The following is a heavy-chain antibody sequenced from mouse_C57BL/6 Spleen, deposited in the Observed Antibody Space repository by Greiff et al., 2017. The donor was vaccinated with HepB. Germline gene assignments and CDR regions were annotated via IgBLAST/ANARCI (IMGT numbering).Heavy chain of an antibody. J-gene: IGHJ2*01. Sequence: DVMLVESGGGLVQSGRSLRLSCATSGFTFSDFYMEWVRQAPGKGLEWIAASRNKANDYTTEYSASVKGRFIVSRDTSQSILYLQMNALRAEDTAIYYCARDADSSGSFDYWGQGTTLTVSS. D-gene: IGHD3-2*02. V-gene: IGHV7-1*01. CDR2: SRNKANDYTT. CDR1: GFTFSDFY. CDR3: ARDADSSGSFDY.